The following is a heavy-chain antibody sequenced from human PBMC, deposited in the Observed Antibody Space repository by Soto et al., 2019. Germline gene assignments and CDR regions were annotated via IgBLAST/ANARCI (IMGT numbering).Heavy chain of an antibody. CDR2: IYSGGST. J-gene: IGHJ4*02. Sequence: QPGGSLRLSCAASGFTVSSNYMSWVRQAPGKGLEWVSVIYSGGSTYYADSVKGRFTISRDNSKNTLYLQMNSLRAEDTAVYYCARAQGLLWFGELSRPRNFDYWGQGTLVTVSS. V-gene: IGHV3-66*01. CDR1: GFTVSSNY. CDR3: ARAQGLLWFGELSRPRNFDY. D-gene: IGHD3-10*01.